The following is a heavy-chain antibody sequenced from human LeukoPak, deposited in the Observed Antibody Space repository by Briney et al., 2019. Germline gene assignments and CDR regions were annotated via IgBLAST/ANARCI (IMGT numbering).Heavy chain of an antibody. CDR3: ARAAPMSNYGSGSYYFDY. J-gene: IGHJ4*02. D-gene: IGHD3-10*01. Sequence: SSGYLSCNASAATFTINTNSWDWHAHGQGQELKGMIITIFGIANNAQKFQVRVTITAYKATTTAYMELSSLRSDDTAVYYCARAAPMSNYGSGSYYFDYWGQGTLVTVFS. CDR2: IITIFGIA. V-gene: IGHV1-69*02. CDR1: AATFTINT.